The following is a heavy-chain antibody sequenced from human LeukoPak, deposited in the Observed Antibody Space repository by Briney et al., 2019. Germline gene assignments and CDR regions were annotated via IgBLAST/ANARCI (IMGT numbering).Heavy chain of an antibody. CDR1: GFTFSNAW. D-gene: IGHD1-7*01. CDR2: IKSKTDGGTT. CDR3: TTAPPNWNYGDY. V-gene: IGHV3-15*01. Sequence: SGGSLRLSCAASGFTFSNAWMSWVRQAPGKGLEWVGRIKSKTDGGTTDYAAPVKGRFTISRDDSKNTLYLQMNSLKTEDTAVYYCTTAPPNWNYGDYWGQGTLVTVSS. J-gene: IGHJ4*02.